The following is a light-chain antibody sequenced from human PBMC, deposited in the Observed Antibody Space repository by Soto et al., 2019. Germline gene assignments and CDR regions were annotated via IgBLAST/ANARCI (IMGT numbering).Light chain of an antibody. CDR3: CSYAGSGTFGENV. Sequence: QSVLAQPASVSGSPGQSITISCTGTSSDVGSYNLVSWYQQHPGKAPKLMIYEVSKRPSGVSNRFSGSKSGNTASLTISGLQAEDEADYYCCSYAGSGTFGENVFGTGTKVTVL. CDR2: EVS. J-gene: IGLJ1*01. CDR1: SSDVGSYNL. V-gene: IGLV2-23*02.